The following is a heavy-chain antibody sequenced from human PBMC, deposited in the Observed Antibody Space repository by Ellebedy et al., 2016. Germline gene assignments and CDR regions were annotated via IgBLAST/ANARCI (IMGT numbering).Heavy chain of an antibody. CDR1: GGPMRGYY. J-gene: IGHJ2*01. V-gene: IGHV4-4*08. Sequence: SETLSLTXSVSGGPMRGYYWSWLRQPPGKGLEWIGYVYSSGNTKDNPSLTGRVSMSVDTSKSQFSLTLRSVTAADTAVYYCARLFNNGSYAHWYFDVWGRGTLVTASS. CDR3: ARLFNNGSYAHWYFDV. CDR2: VYSSGNT. D-gene: IGHD1-26*01.